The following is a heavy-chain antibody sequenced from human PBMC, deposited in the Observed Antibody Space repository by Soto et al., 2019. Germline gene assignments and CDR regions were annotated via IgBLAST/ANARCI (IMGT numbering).Heavy chain of an antibody. CDR1: GYTFSTYN. Sequence: ASVKVSCKASGYTFSTYNINWVRQAAGQGLEWMGWMNPNSGNTGYAQKFQNRITLTRDTSITTAYMELSSLTSDDTAVYFCVGDGVAAAYWGQGTQVTVSS. CDR2: MNPNSGNT. D-gene: IGHD2-8*01. J-gene: IGHJ4*02. V-gene: IGHV1-8*02. CDR3: VGDGVAAAY.